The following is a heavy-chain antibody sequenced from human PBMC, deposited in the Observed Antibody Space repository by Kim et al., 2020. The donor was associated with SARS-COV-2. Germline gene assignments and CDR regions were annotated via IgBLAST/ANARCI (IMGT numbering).Heavy chain of an antibody. CDR3: ATRIAARPYYYGMDV. V-gene: IGHV1-24*01. Sequence: KFQGRVTMTEDTSTDTAYMELSSLRSEDTAVYYCATRIAARPYYYGMDVWGQGTTVTVSS. D-gene: IGHD6-6*01. J-gene: IGHJ6*02.